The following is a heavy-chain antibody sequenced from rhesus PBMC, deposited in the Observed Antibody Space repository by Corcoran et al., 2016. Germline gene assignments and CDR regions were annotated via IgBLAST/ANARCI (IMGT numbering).Heavy chain of an antibody. CDR3: ARRRVGATFDY. J-gene: IGHJ4*01. V-gene: IGHV4-65*01. Sequence: QVQLQESGPGLVKPSETLSLTCAVSGGSISSSNWWSLIRQPPGRGLELIGYISGSSGSTYYNPSFKSRVTISTDTSKNQCSRRLSSVTAADTAVYDCARRRVGATFDYWGQGVLVTISS. D-gene: IGHD1-44*02. CDR1: GGSISSSNW. CDR2: ISGSSGST.